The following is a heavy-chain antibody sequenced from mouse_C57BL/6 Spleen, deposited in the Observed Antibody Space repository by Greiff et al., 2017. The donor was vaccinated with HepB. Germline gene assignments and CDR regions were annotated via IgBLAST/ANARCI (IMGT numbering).Heavy chain of an antibody. V-gene: IGHV10-1*01. Sequence: EAGGGLVQPKGSLKLSCAASGFSFNTYAMNWVRQAPGKGLEWVARIRSKSNNYATYYADSVKDRFTISRDDSESMLYLQMNNLKTEDTAMYYCVRQSNLAWFAYWGQGTLVTVSA. CDR2: IRSKSNNYAT. CDR1: GFSFNTYA. J-gene: IGHJ3*01. CDR3: VRQSNLAWFAY. D-gene: IGHD2-5*01.